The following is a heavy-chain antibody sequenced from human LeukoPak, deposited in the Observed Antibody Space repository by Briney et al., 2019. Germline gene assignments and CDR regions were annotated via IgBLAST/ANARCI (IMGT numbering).Heavy chain of an antibody. CDR2: INHSGST. D-gene: IGHD6-13*01. Sequence: SETLSLTCAVYGGSFSGYYWSWIRQPPGKGLEWIGEINHSGSTNYNPSLKSRVTISVDTSKNQFSLKLSSVTAADTAVYYCARETRIASWFDPWGQGTLVTVSS. CDR1: GGSFSGYY. J-gene: IGHJ5*02. V-gene: IGHV4-34*01. CDR3: ARETRIASWFDP.